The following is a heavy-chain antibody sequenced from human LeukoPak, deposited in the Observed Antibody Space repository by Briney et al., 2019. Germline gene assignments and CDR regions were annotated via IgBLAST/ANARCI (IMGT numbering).Heavy chain of an antibody. CDR1: GFTFSSYW. CDR3: AKALGYCSGGSCYSDAFDI. CDR2: ISWNSGSI. V-gene: IGHV3-9*01. Sequence: GGSLRLSCAASGFTFSSYWMHWVRQAPGKGLEWVSGISWNSGSIGYADSVKGRFTISRDNAKNSLYLQMNSLRAEDTALYYCAKALGYCSGGSCYSDAFDIWGQGTMVTVSS. J-gene: IGHJ3*02. D-gene: IGHD2-15*01.